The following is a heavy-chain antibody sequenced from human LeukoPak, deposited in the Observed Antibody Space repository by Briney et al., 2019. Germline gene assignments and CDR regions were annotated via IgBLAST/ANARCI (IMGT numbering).Heavy chain of an antibody. V-gene: IGHV1-69*05. CDR3: ARERGNHAFDI. Sequence: GASVKVSCKASGGTFSSYAISWVRQAPGQGLEWMGGIIPIFGTANYAQKFQGRVTITTDESTSTAYMELSSLRSEDTAMYYCARERGNHAFDIWGQGTMVTVSS. D-gene: IGHD4-23*01. J-gene: IGHJ3*02. CDR1: GGTFSSYA. CDR2: IIPIFGTA.